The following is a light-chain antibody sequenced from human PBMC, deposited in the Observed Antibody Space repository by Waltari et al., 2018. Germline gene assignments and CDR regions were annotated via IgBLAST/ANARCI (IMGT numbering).Light chain of an antibody. CDR3: QQRSNWPLT. J-gene: IGKJ4*01. V-gene: IGKV3-11*01. Sequence: EIVLTQSPAHLSLSTGERATTSCRASQSVSGDLAWYQQKPGQAPRLLIYDASNRATGIPARFSGSGSGTDFTLTISSLEPEDFAVYYCQQRSNWPLTFGGGTKVEIK. CDR1: QSVSGD. CDR2: DAS.